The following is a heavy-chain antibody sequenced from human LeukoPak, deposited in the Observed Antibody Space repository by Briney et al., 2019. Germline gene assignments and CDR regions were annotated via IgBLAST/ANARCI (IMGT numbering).Heavy chain of an antibody. Sequence: PGGSLRLSCAASGLIVSNNYMNWVRLAPGKGLEWVSTISGSGDSTYYADSVKGRFTISRDNSKNTLYLQMSSLRAEDTAVYYCAPLRKSLWIPEFDFWGQGTLVTVSS. V-gene: IGHV3-23*01. CDR3: APLRKSLWIPEFDF. D-gene: IGHD1-1*01. CDR2: ISGSGDST. CDR1: GLIVSNNY. J-gene: IGHJ4*02.